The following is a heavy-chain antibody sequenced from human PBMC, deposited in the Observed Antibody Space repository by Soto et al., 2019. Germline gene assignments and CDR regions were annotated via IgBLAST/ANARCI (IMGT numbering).Heavy chain of an antibody. V-gene: IGHV4-59*01. Sequence: EPLSLTCTVSGGSISSYYWSWIRQPPGKGLEWIGYIYYSGSTNYNPSLKSRVTISVDTSKNQFSLKLSSVTAADTAVYYCARDGGSGWFVGWRDWGQGTLVTVSS. CDR2: IYYSGST. D-gene: IGHD6-19*01. CDR1: GGSISSYY. CDR3: ARDGGSGWFVGWRD. J-gene: IGHJ4*02.